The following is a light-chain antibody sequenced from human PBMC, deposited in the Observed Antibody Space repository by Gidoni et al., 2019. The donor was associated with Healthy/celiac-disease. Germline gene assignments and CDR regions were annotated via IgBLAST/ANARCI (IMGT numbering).Light chain of an antibody. CDR2: GNS. V-gene: IGLV1-40*01. J-gene: IGLJ2*01. Sequence: QSVLTQPSSVSGAPGQRVTTTCTGSSSNIGAGSDVHWYQQLPGTAPKLLIYGNSNRTSGVPDRFSGSKSGTSASLAITGLQAEDEADYYCQSYDSSLSGWVFGGGTKLTVL. CDR1: SSNIGAGSD. CDR3: QSYDSSLSGWV.